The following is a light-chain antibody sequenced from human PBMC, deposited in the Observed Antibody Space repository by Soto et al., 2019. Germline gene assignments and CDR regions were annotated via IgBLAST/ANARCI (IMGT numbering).Light chain of an antibody. CDR1: QSVSNRF. Sequence: EIVLTQSPGTLSLSPGERATLSCRASQSVSNRFLAWYQQKPGQAPRLLMYGASSRATGIPDRFSGTGSGTDFTLTISRLEPEDFAVYYCQQYGSSPYTFGLGTKLEIE. V-gene: IGKV3-20*01. CDR3: QQYGSSPYT. J-gene: IGKJ2*01. CDR2: GAS.